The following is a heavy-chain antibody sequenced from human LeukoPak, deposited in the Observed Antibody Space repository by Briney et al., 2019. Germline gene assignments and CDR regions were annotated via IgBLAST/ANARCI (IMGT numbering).Heavy chain of an antibody. D-gene: IGHD3-10*01. CDR2: IYYSGST. CDR3: ARHNVRGYWYFDL. V-gene: IGHV4-59*08. CDR1: GDSISSYY. J-gene: IGHJ2*01. Sequence: SETLSLTCTVSGDSISSYYWSWIRRPPGKGLEWIGYIYYSGSTNYNPSLKSRVTISVDTSKNQFSLKLSSVTAADTAIYYCARHNVRGYWYFDLWGRGTLVTVSS.